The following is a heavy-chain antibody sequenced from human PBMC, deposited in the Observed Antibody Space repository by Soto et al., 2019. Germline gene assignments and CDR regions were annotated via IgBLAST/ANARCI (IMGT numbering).Heavy chain of an antibody. CDR3: AGRCRGVKCFSSYANVV. D-gene: IGHD2-15*01. CDR1: GYSFTSNW. V-gene: IGHV5-10-1*01. Sequence: GESLKISCKGSGYSFTSNWINWVRQMPGKGLEWMGRIDSSDSQSNYNPSFQGHVTISADKSTSSAYLQWNSLKASDTAMYYCAGRCRGVKCFSSYANVVSCQASPVSDSS. J-gene: IGHJ6*02. CDR2: IDSSDSQS.